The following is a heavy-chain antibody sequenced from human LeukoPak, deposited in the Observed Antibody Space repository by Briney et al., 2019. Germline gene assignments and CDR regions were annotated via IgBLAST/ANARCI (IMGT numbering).Heavy chain of an antibody. D-gene: IGHD2-21*01. Sequence: PGGSLRLSCAASGFTFDDYGMSWVRQAPGKGLEWVSGINWNGGSTGYADSVKGRFTISRDNAKNSLYLQMNSLRAEDTALYYCATAYYGGNQRFDHCGPGWLVTVSS. V-gene: IGHV3-20*04. CDR2: INWNGGST. CDR1: GFTFDDYG. J-gene: IGHJ4*02. CDR3: ATAYYGGNQRFDH.